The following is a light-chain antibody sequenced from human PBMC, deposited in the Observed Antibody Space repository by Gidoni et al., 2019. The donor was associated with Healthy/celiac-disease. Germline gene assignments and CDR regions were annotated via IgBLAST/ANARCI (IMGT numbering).Light chain of an antibody. CDR1: SSDVGGYNY. CDR3: SSYAGSNNFVV. CDR2: EVS. J-gene: IGLJ2*01. Sequence: QSAPTQPPSASGSPGQSVTISCTGTSSDVGGYNYVPWSQQHPGKAPKLMIYEVSKRPSGVPDRFSGSKSGNTASLTVSGLQAEDEADYYCSSYAGSNNFVVFGGGTKLTVL. V-gene: IGLV2-8*01.